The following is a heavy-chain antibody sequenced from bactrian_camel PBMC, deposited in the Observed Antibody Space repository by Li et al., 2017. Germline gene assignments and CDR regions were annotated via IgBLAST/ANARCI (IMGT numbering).Heavy chain of an antibody. D-gene: IGHD6*01. CDR3: AEGRGSRGEHCYSLNY. CDR1: GFSFTSNC. J-gene: IGHJ4*01. Sequence: VQLVESGGGSAQPGGQLRLSCAVSGFSFTSNCLGWFRQAPGKEREGVARIATGSGNTYYADSVKGRFTISQDNAKNTVYLQMNSLKPEDTAMYYCAEGRGSRGEHCYSLNYWGQGTQVTVS. V-gene: IGHV3S1*01. CDR2: IATGSGNT.